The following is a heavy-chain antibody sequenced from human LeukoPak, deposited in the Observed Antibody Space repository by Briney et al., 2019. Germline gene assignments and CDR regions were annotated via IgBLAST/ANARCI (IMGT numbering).Heavy chain of an antibody. CDR3: AQTDDSSGYSFDY. V-gene: IGHV4-38-2*02. D-gene: IGHD3-22*01. J-gene: IGHJ4*02. CDR2: IYHSGST. CDR1: GYSISSGYY. Sequence: SETLSLTCTVSGYSISSGYYWGWIRQPPGKGLEWIGSIYHSGSTYYNPSLKSRVAISVDTSKNQFSLKLSSVTAADTAVYYCAQTDDSSGYSFDYWGQGTLVTVSS.